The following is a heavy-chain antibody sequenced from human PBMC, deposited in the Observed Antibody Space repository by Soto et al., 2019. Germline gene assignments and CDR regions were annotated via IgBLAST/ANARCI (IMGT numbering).Heavy chain of an antibody. Sequence: QVQLVQSGAEVKKPGSSVKVSCKASGGTFSSYAISWVRQAPGQGLEWMGGIIPIFGTANYAQKFQGRVTITADESRSTAYMELSSLRSEDTAVYYCARGRGGKYYYDSSGYLGFDYWCQGTLVTVSS. J-gene: IGHJ4*02. CDR1: GGTFSSYA. V-gene: IGHV1-69*01. CDR3: ARGRGGKYYYDSSGYLGFDY. D-gene: IGHD3-22*01. CDR2: IIPIFGTA.